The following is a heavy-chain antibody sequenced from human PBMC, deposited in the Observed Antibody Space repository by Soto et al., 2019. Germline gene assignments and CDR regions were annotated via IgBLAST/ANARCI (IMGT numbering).Heavy chain of an antibody. V-gene: IGHV1-18*01. CDR3: ARVVPGAEAWFGP. J-gene: IGHJ5*02. D-gene: IGHD2-2*01. CDR1: GYPFSNYG. CDR2: ISPYSDGT. Sequence: ASVKVSCKTSGYPFSNYGITWVRQAPGQPLEWLGWISPYSDGTNYAQKFQGRVSMTTDTSTTTAYMELRSLRSDDTAVYYCARVVPGAEAWFGPWGQGTLVTVSS.